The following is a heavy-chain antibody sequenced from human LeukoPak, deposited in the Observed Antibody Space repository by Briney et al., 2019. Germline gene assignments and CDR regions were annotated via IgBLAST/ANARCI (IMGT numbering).Heavy chain of an antibody. D-gene: IGHD3-10*01. Sequence: MTSETLSLTCTVSGYSISSGYYWGWIRRPPGKGLEWIGSIYHSGSTYYNPPLKSRVTISVDTSKNQFSLKLSSVTAADTAVYYCARSSSVNYYGSGSYYSGVDAFDIWGQGTMVTVSS. V-gene: IGHV4-38-2*02. CDR3: ARSSSVNYYGSGSYYSGVDAFDI. J-gene: IGHJ3*02. CDR2: IYHSGST. CDR1: GYSISSGYY.